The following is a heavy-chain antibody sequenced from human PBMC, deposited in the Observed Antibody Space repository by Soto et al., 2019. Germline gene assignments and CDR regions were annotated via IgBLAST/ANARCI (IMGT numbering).Heavy chain of an antibody. D-gene: IGHD2-15*01. CDR3: TRPRLDCSGGSCRDY. J-gene: IGHJ4*02. CDR2: IKGKADNYAT. Sequence: EVQLVESGGGLVQPGGSLKLSCAASRFTFSVSAMHWVRQASGKGLEWVGRIKGKADNYATAYAASVKGRFTIFREDSKNTAYLQINSLKTEDTAVYYCTRPRLDCSGGSCRDYWGQGILVTVSS. CDR1: RFTFSVSA. V-gene: IGHV3-73*02.